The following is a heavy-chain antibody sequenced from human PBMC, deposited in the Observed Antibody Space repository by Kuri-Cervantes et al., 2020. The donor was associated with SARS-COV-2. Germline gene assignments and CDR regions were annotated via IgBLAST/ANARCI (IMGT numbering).Heavy chain of an antibody. CDR2: IKQDGSEK. CDR1: GFTFSNYY. D-gene: IGHD2/OR15-2a*01. CDR3: AREIGNYYYYGMDV. J-gene: IGHJ6*02. Sequence: GGSLRLSCAASGFTFSNYYMSWVRQAPGKGLEWVANIKQDGSEKYYVDSVKGRFTASRDNSKNTVHLQMNSLRAEDPAVYYCAREIGNYYYYGMDVWGQGTTVTVSS. V-gene: IGHV3-7*01.